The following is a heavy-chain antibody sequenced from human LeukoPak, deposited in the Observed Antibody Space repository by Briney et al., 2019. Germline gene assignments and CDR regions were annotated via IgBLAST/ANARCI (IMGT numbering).Heavy chain of an antibody. CDR1: GYTFTSYG. CDR2: INPSGGST. D-gene: IGHD3-10*01. Sequence: ASVKVSCKASGYTFTSYGISWVRQAPGQGLEWMGIINPSGGSTRYAQKFQGRVTMTRDMSTSTVYMELSSLRSEDTAVYYCAREDGYGSGISHWFDPWGQGTLVTVSS. J-gene: IGHJ5*02. V-gene: IGHV1-46*01. CDR3: AREDGYGSGISHWFDP.